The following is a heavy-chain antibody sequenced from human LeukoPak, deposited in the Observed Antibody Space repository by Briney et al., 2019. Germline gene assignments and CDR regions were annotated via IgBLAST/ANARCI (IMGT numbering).Heavy chain of an antibody. D-gene: IGHD3-22*01. CDR1: GFSLSTSGVG. CDR2: NNWYDDK. J-gene: IGHJ4*02. Sequence: PTLVKPTQTLTLTCTFSGFSLSTSGVGVGWIRQPPGKALEWLALNNWYDDKRYSPSLKSRLTITKDSSKNQVVLTMTSMDPVDTATYYCAHLPVDYYDSSGYYSCFDYWGQGTLVTVSS. CDR3: AHLPVDYYDSSGYYSCFDY. V-gene: IGHV2-5*01.